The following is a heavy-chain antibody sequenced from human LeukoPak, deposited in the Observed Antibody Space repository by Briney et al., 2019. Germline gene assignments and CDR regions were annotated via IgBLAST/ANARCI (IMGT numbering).Heavy chain of an antibody. J-gene: IGHJ3*02. D-gene: IGHD3-3*01. CDR2: IRGSGDST. V-gene: IGHV3-23*01. CDR3: ARTTLTPDYDFWSGYHLDAFDI. CDR1: GFTFSSYA. Sequence: GGSLRLSCAASGFTFSSYAMCWVRLAPRTGLEWGSVIRGSGDSTYYADSVKGRFTISRDNCKNTLYLQMNSLRAEDTAVYYCARTTLTPDYDFWSGYHLDAFDIWGKGTMVTVSS.